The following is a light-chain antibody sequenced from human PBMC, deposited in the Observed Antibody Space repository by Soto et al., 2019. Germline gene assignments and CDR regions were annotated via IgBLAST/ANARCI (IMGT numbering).Light chain of an antibody. V-gene: IGLV2-14*01. CDR3: SSYTSSSIDYV. J-gene: IGLJ1*01. CDR1: SSDIGGYNY. CDR2: EVS. Sequence: QSALTQPASVSGSPGQSISISGTGTSSDIGGYNYVSWYQQHPGKAPKLMIYEVSNRPSGVSKRFSGSKSGNTASLTISGLQAEDEADYYCSSYTSSSIDYVFGTGTKVTVL.